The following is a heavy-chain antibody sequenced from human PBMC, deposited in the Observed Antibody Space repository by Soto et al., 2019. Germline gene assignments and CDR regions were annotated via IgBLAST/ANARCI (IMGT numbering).Heavy chain of an antibody. D-gene: IGHD1-7*01. J-gene: IGHJ6*03. Sequence: GGSLRLSCAASGFTFSDYYMSWIRQAPGKGLEWVSYISSSGSTIYYADSVKGRFTISRDNAKNSLYLQMHSLRAEDTAVYYCARVTGTHYYYYYMDVWGKGTPVTVSS. CDR2: ISSSGSTI. CDR3: ARVTGTHYYYYYMDV. CDR1: GFTFSDYY. V-gene: IGHV3-11*01.